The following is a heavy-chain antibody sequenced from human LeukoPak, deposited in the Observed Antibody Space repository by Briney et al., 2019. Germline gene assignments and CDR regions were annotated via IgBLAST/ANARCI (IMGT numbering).Heavy chain of an antibody. J-gene: IGHJ6*02. CDR1: GGSISTYY. V-gene: IGHV4-59*01. CDR3: AREDPQTTVPEGMDV. Sequence: PSETLSLTCTVSGGSISTYYWSWIRQPPGKRLEWIGYILYTGNTNYNPSLKSRVTMSVDTSKNQFSLKLSSVTAADTAVYYCAREDPQTTVPEGMDVWGPGTTATVSS. D-gene: IGHD4-17*01. CDR2: ILYTGNT.